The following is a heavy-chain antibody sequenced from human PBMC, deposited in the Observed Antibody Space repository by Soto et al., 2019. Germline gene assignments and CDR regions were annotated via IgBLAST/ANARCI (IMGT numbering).Heavy chain of an antibody. CDR2: ISAYNGNT. J-gene: IGHJ6*03. CDR3: ARVHISSSWSLGPYSYYYYKAV. CDR1: GYTFTSYG. V-gene: IGHV1-18*01. Sequence: ASVKVSCKASGYTFTSYGISWVRQAPGQGLEWMGWISAYNGNTNYAQKLQGRVTMTTDTSASTAYMELRSLRSDDTAVYYCARVHISSSWSLGPYSYYYYKAVWGKGTTVIVSS. D-gene: IGHD6-6*01.